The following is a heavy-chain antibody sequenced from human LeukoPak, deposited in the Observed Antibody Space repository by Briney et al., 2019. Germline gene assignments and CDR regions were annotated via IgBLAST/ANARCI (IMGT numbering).Heavy chain of an antibody. CDR3: AKEWYCYDISFSGGDY. Sequence: QPGGSLRLSCAASGFTFSSYAMSWVRQAPGKGLEWVSAISGSGGSTYYADSVKGRFTISRDNSKNTLYLQMNSLRAEDTAVYYCAKEWYCYDISFSGGDYWGQGTLVTVSS. CDR2: ISGSGGST. J-gene: IGHJ4*02. D-gene: IGHD3-22*01. V-gene: IGHV3-23*01. CDR1: GFTFSSYA.